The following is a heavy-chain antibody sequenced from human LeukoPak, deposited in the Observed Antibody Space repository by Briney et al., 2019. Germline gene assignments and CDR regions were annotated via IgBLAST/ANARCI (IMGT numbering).Heavy chain of an antibody. D-gene: IGHD3-10*01. V-gene: IGHV4-30-4*01. Sequence: SETLSLTCTVSGDSVTTGDYAWSWIRQSPGKGLEWIGYMYYTGDAYFNPSLKSRLTISVDPSKNQFSLRLSSVTAADTAVYYCARYFPRFGESFDYWGQGTLVTVSS. J-gene: IGHJ4*02. CDR2: MYYTGDA. CDR1: GDSVTTGDYA. CDR3: ARYFPRFGESFDY.